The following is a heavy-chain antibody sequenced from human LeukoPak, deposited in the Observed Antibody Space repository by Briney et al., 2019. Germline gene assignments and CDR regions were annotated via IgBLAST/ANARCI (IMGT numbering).Heavy chain of an antibody. CDR2: INPNSGGT. D-gene: IGHD2-2*01. V-gene: IGHV1-2*02. J-gene: IGHJ4*02. Sequence: GASVKVSCKASGYTFNGYYMHWVRQAPGQGLEWMGWINPNSGGTNYAQKFQGRVTMTRDTSISTAYMELSRLRSDDTAVYYCARVRSDCSSTSCYVDYFDYWGQGTLVTVSS. CDR1: GYTFNGYY. CDR3: ARVRSDCSSTSCYVDYFDY.